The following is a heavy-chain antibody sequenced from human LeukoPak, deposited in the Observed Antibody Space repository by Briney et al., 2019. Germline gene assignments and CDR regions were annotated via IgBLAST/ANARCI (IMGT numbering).Heavy chain of an antibody. CDR2: INHSGST. CDR3: ARKKWPEKTQYGSGRYFDY. J-gene: IGHJ4*02. Sequence: PSETLSLTCAVYGGSFSGYYWSWIRQPPGKGLEWIGEINHSGSTNYNPSLKSRVTISVDTSKNQFSLKLGSVTAADTAVYYCARKKWPEKTQYGSGRYFDYWGQGTLVTVSS. D-gene: IGHD3-10*01. CDR1: GGSFSGYY. V-gene: IGHV4-34*01.